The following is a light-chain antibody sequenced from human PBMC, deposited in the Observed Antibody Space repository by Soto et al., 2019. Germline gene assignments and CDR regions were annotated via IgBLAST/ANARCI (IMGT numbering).Light chain of an antibody. CDR2: DAS. J-gene: IGKJ5*01. CDR3: PQRSNWPPLT. CDR1: QSVSSY. Sequence: EIVLTQSPATLSLSPGERATLSCRASQSVSSYLAWYQQKPGQAPRLLIYDASNRATGIPARFSGSGSGTDFTLTISSLEREDFAVYYCPQRSNWPPLTFGQGTRLEIK. V-gene: IGKV3-11*01.